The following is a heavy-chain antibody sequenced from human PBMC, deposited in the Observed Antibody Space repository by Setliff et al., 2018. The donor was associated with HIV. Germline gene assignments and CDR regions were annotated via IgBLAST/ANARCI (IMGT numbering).Heavy chain of an antibody. J-gene: IGHJ6*03. CDR2: INCSGGT. CDR3: AREPAAIQGAYYYYYLDV. Sequence: SETLSLTCAVYGGSFSGYYWSWIRQPPGKGLEWIGEINCSGGTNYNPSLKSRVTISVDTSKNQFSLELSSVTAADTAVYYCAREPAAIQGAYYYYYLDVWGKGTAVTVSS. CDR1: GGSFSGYY. D-gene: IGHD2-2*02. V-gene: IGHV4-34*01.